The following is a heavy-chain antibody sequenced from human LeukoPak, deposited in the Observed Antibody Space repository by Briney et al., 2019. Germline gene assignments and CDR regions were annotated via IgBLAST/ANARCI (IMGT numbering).Heavy chain of an antibody. J-gene: IGHJ4*02. D-gene: IGHD5-18*01. CDR3: ARAGPTAYSYGYDY. CDR1: GGSISSGGYY. Sequence: SQTLSLTCTVSGGSISSGGYYWSWIRQPAGKGLEWIGRIYTSGSTNYNPSLKSRVTMSIDTSKNQFSLKLSSVTAADTAVYYCARAGPTAYSYGYDYWGQGTLVTVSS. V-gene: IGHV4-61*02. CDR2: IYTSGST.